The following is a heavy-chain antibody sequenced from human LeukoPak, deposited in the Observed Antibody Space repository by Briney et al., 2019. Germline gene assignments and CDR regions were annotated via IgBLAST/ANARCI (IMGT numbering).Heavy chain of an antibody. V-gene: IGHV1-18*01. J-gene: IGHJ6*03. Sequence: ASVKVSCKASGYTFTSYGISWVRRAPGQGLEWMGWISAYNGNTNYAQKLQGRVTMTTDTSTSTAYMELRSLRSDDTAVYYCARDLEVRGTYYYYYMDVWGKGTTVTVSS. CDR3: ARDLEVRGTYYYYYMDV. D-gene: IGHD3-10*01. CDR1: GYTFTSYG. CDR2: ISAYNGNT.